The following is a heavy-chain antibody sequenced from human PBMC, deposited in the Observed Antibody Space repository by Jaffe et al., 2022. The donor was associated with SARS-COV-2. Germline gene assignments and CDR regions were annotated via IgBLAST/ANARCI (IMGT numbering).Heavy chain of an antibody. J-gene: IGHJ6*02. CDR2: ISGSGGST. CDR1: GFTFSSYA. Sequence: EVQLLESGGGLVQPGGSLRLSCAASGFTFSSYAMSWVRQAPGKGLEWVSAISGSGGSTYYADSVKGRFTISRDNSKNTLYLQMNSLRAEDTAVYYCAKDLWYSGSYRPETNNGMDVWGQGTTVTVSS. V-gene: IGHV3-23*01. D-gene: IGHD1-26*01. CDR3: AKDLWYSGSYRPETNNGMDV.